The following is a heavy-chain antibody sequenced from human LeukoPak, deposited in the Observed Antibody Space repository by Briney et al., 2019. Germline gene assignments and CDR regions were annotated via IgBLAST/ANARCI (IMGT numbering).Heavy chain of an antibody. J-gene: IGHJ5*02. Sequence: ASVKVSCKASGYTFTSYYMHWVRQAPGQGLEWMGVINPSDGSTTYAQKFQGRVTVTRDTSTSTVYMELSSLRSEDTAVYYCARAWRYTEWFDPWGQGTLVTVSS. CDR3: ARAWRYTEWFDP. CDR2: INPSDGST. V-gene: IGHV1-46*01. D-gene: IGHD1-14*01. CDR1: GYTFTSYY.